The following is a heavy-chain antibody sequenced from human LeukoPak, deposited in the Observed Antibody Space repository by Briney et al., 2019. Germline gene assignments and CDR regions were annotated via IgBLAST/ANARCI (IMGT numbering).Heavy chain of an antibody. Sequence: SETLSLTCTVSGGSISSYYWSWIRQPPGKGLEWIGYIYYSGSTNYNPSLKSRVTILVDTSKNQFSLKLSSVTAADMAVYYCARVAGHRGWFDPWGQGTLVTVSS. V-gene: IGHV4-59*01. CDR1: GGSISSYY. D-gene: IGHD6-19*01. CDR2: IYYSGST. CDR3: ARVAGHRGWFDP. J-gene: IGHJ5*02.